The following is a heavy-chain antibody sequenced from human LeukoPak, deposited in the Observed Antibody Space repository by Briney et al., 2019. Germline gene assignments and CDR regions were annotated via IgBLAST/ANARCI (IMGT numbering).Heavy chain of an antibody. D-gene: IGHD3-16*01. Sequence: PSETLSLTCAVHGGSFSGYYWSWIRQPPGKGLEWIGEINHSGSTNYNPSLKSRVTISVDTSKNQFSLKLSSVTAADTAVYYCARSHGGLFGGPLHFDYWGQGTLVTVSS. CDR1: GGSFSGYY. V-gene: IGHV4-34*01. J-gene: IGHJ4*02. CDR2: INHSGST. CDR3: ARSHGGLFGGPLHFDY.